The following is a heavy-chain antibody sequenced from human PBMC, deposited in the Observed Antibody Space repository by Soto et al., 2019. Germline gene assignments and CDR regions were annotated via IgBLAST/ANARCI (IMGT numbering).Heavy chain of an antibody. J-gene: IGHJ6*02. CDR2: IWYDGSNK. V-gene: IGHV3-33*01. Sequence: PGRPLRLSCAAFGFTLSSYGVHWVSKAPGKGLEWVAVIWYDGSNKYYADSVKGRFNISRDNSKNTLYLQMNSLRAEDTAVYYFARDPPAVSEGYYGMDVWGQGTTVTVSS. D-gene: IGHD2-2*01. CDR3: ARDPPAVSEGYYGMDV. CDR1: GFTLSSYG.